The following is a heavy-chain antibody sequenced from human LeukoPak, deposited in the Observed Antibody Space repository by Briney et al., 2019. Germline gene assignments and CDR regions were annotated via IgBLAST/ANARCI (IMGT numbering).Heavy chain of an antibody. Sequence: ASVKVSCKASGYTFTSFDIFWVRQATGQGLEWMGWINPNSGGTNYAQKFQGRVTMTRDTSISTAYMELSRLRSDDTAMYYCAREDYGSGPTLDYWGQGTLVTVSS. CDR1: GYTFTSFD. CDR3: AREDYGSGPTLDY. V-gene: IGHV1-2*02. D-gene: IGHD3-10*01. J-gene: IGHJ4*02. CDR2: INPNSGGT.